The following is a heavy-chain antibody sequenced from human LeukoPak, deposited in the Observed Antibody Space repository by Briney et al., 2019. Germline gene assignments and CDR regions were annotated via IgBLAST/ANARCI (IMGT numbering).Heavy chain of an antibody. CDR2: ISGSGGST. CDR3: ARDRGHYYDSSGLRCAFDI. CDR1: GFTFSSYA. J-gene: IGHJ3*02. D-gene: IGHD3-22*01. V-gene: IGHV3-23*01. Sequence: GGSLRLSCAASGFTFSSYAMSWVRQAPGKGLEWVSAISGSGGSTYYADSVKGRFTISRDNSKNTLYLQMNSLRAEDTAVYYCARDRGHYYDSSGLRCAFDIWGQGTMVTVSS.